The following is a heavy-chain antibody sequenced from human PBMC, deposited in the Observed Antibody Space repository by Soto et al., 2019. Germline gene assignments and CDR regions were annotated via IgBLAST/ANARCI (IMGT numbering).Heavy chain of an antibody. CDR3: ANYYGDYAVGELFQH. V-gene: IGHV3-23*04. D-gene: IGHD4-17*01. CDR2: ITGSGRST. CDR1: GFTFSNYA. J-gene: IGHJ1*01. Sequence: EVQLVESGGDLEQPGGSVRLSCALSGFTFSNYAMNWVRQAPGKGLEWVAAITGSGRSTYYAESVKGRFTISRDNSKNTLNLQMNSLRAEDTAVYYCANYYGDYAVGELFQHWGQGTLVTVSS.